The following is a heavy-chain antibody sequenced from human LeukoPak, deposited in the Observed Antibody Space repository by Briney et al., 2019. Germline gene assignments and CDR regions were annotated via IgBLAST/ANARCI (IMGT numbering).Heavy chain of an antibody. CDR3: ARDRQYSSGFDY. V-gene: IGHV4-59*01. D-gene: IGHD6-19*01. CDR1: GGSISSYY. CDR2: IYYSGST. Sequence: PSETLSLTCTVSGGSISSYYWSWIRQPPGKGLEWIGYIYYSGSTNYNPSLKSRVTISVDTSKNQFSLKLSSVTAADTAVYYCARDRQYSSGFDYWGQGTLVTVSS. J-gene: IGHJ4*02.